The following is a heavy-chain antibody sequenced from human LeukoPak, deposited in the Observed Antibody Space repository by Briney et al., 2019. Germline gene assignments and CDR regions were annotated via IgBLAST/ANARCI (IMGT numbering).Heavy chain of an antibody. CDR2: ISYDGSNK. V-gene: IGHV3-30-3*01. CDR3: ASDDSTGYHHSDN. Sequence: PGGSLRLSCAASGFTFSSYAMHWVRQAPGRGLGWVAVISYDGSNKYYADSVKGRFTISRDNSKNTLYLQMSSLRADDTAVYYCASDDSTGYHHSDNWGQGTLVTVSS. CDR1: GFTFSSYA. J-gene: IGHJ4*02. D-gene: IGHD3-22*01.